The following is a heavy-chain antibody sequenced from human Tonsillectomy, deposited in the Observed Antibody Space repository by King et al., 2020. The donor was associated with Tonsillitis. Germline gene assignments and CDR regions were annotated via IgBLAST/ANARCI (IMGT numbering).Heavy chain of an antibody. Sequence: VQLQQWGAGLLKPSETLSLTCAVYGGSFSGYYWSWIRQPPGKGLEWIGEINHSGSTNYNPSLKSRVTISVDTSKNQFSLKLSPVTAADTAVYYCASCYYYDSSGYYSGPYDAFDIWGQGTMVTVSS. V-gene: IGHV4-34*01. CDR3: ASCYYYDSSGYYSGPYDAFDI. D-gene: IGHD3-22*01. J-gene: IGHJ3*02. CDR2: INHSGST. CDR1: GGSFSGYY.